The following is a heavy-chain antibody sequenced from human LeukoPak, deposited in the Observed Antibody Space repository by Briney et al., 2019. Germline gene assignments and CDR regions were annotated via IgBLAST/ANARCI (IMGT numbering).Heavy chain of an antibody. CDR1: GFTFRDYS. CDR2: VNTVSSYI. D-gene: IGHD3-22*01. V-gene: IGHV3-21*01. J-gene: IGHJ4*02. CDR3: ARLRRNSDRSDFFYYYDH. Sequence: PGGSLRLSCAASGFTFRDYSMNGVGQAPGKGLEWVASVNTVSSYIYYADSMRGRFTISRDNAKNSLFLQMNSLRAEDTAVYYCARLRRNSDRSDFFYYYDHWGQGTLVTVSS.